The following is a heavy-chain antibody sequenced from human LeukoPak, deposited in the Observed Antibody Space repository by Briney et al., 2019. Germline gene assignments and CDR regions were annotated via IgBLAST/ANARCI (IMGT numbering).Heavy chain of an antibody. CDR3: AKGGSGWSRDYFDY. Sequence: GGSLRLSCAASGFTFSSYAMSWVRQAPGKGLEWVSSIGSGASTTYYADSVKGRFTISRDNSKNTLYLQMNSLRAEDTAAYYCAKGGSGWSRDYFDYWGQGTLVTVSS. CDR1: GFTFSSYA. CDR2: IGSGASTT. V-gene: IGHV3-23*03. J-gene: IGHJ4*02. D-gene: IGHD6-19*01.